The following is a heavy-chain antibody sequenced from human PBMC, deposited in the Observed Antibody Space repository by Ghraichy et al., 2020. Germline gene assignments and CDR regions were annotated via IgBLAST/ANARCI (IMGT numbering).Heavy chain of an antibody. CDR1: GFTFSSYG. J-gene: IGHJ6*02. CDR2: ISYDGSNK. Sequence: GESLNISCAASGFTFSSYGMHWVRQAPGKGLEWVAVISYDGSNKYYGDSVKGRFTISRDNSKNTLYLQMNSLRAEDTAVYYCAKDQHYYDSSGYYWTNYYYGMDVWGQGTTVTVSS. D-gene: IGHD3-22*01. CDR3: AKDQHYYDSSGYYWTNYYYGMDV. V-gene: IGHV3-30*18.